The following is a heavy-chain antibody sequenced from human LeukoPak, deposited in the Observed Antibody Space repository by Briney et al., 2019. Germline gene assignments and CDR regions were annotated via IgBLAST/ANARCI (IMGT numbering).Heavy chain of an antibody. V-gene: IGHV3-30*18. CDR3: AEEEYSSSIDY. J-gene: IGHJ4*02. D-gene: IGHD6-6*01. CDR2: ISYDGSNK. Sequence: GGSLRLSCAASGFTFSSYGMHWVRQAPGKGLEWVAVISYDGSNKYYADSVKGRFTISRDNSKNTLYLQMNSLRAEDTAVYYCAEEEYSSSIDYWGQGTLVTVSS. CDR1: GFTFSSYG.